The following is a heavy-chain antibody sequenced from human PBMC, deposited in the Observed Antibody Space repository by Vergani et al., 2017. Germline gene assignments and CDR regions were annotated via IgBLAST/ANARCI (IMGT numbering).Heavy chain of an antibody. CDR2: IKDDGSEK. CDR1: GFIFSSYW. Sequence: EVQLVESGGGLVQPGGSLRLSCAASGFIFSSYWMHWVRQAPGKGLEWVAAIKDDGSEKQYVDSVKGRFTISRDNAKKSLYLQMNSLRGEDTAVYYCARGNSLGSYWGQGTLVTVSS. D-gene: IGHD1-7*01. J-gene: IGHJ4*02. CDR3: ARGNSLGSY. V-gene: IGHV3-7*01.